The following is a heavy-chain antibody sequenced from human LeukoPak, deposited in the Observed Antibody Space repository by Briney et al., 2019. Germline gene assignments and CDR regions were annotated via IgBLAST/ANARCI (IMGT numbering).Heavy chain of an antibody. D-gene: IGHD2-2*01. V-gene: IGHV3-7*01. CDR1: GFTFSSYW. CDR3: ARDDCSSISCYHNWFDP. CDR2: IKQDGSEK. J-gene: IGHJ5*02. Sequence: GGSLRLSCAASGFTFSSYWMSWVRQAPGKGLEWVANIKQDGSEKYYVDSVKGRFTISRDNAKNSLYLRMNSLRAEDTAVYYCARDDCSSISCYHNWFDPWGQGTLVTVSP.